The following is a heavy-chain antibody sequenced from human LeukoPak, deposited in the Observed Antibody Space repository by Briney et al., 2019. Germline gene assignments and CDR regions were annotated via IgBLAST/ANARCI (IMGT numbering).Heavy chain of an antibody. CDR3: ARDGGGTGYY. D-gene: IGHD3-16*01. V-gene: IGHV3-48*03. CDR2: ISSTGTTI. Sequence: PGGSLRLSCAASGFTFDDYGMTWVRQAPGKGLEWVSYISSTGTTIYYADSVKGRFTISRDNAKNSMYLQMNSLRAEDTAVYYCARDGGGTGYYWGQGTLVTVSS. J-gene: IGHJ4*02. CDR1: GFTFDDYG.